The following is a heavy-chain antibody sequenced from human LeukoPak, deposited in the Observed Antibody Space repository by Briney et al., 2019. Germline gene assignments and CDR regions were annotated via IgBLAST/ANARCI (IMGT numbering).Heavy chain of an antibody. J-gene: IGHJ4*02. V-gene: IGHV3-7*03. Sequence: GGSLRLSCAASGFTFSSYGMHWVRQAPGKGLEWVANIKQDGSEKYYVDSVKGRFTISRDNAKNSLYLQMNSLRAEDTAVYYCARDLGTHSDYWGQGTLVTVSS. CDR3: ARDLGTHSDY. CDR2: IKQDGSEK. CDR1: GFTFSSYG. D-gene: IGHD1-26*01.